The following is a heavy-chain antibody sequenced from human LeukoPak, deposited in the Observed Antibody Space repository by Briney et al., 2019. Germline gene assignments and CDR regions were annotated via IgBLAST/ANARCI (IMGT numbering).Heavy chain of an antibody. J-gene: IGHJ4*02. CDR3: AKHRPSMVRGVIEDY. D-gene: IGHD3-10*01. Sequence: GGSLTLSCAASGFTFSSYGMHWVRQAPGPGLELVAFIRYDGSNKYYADSVKGRFTISRDNSKNTLYLQMNSLRAEDTAVYYCAKHRPSMVRGVIEDYWGQGTLVTVSS. CDR2: IRYDGSNK. CDR1: GFTFSSYG. V-gene: IGHV3-30*02.